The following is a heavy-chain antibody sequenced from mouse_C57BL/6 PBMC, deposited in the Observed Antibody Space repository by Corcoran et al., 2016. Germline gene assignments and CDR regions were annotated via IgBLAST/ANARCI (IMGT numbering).Heavy chain of an antibody. D-gene: IGHD1-1*01. J-gene: IGHJ4*01. CDR2: IYCDDDK. CDR1: GFSLSTSGMG. CDR3: ARRRENYGSSYGYYAMEY. V-gene: IGHV8-12*01. Sequence: QVTLKESGPGILQSSQTLSLTCSFSGFSLSTSGMGVSWIRQPSGKGLEWLAHIYCDDDKRYNPSLKSRLTIHKDTSRNQVFLKITSVDTADTATYYCARRRENYGSSYGYYAMEYWGQGTSVTVSS.